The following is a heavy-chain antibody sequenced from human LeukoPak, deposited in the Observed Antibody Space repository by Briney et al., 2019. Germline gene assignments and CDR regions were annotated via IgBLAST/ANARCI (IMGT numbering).Heavy chain of an antibody. CDR1: GGSFSGYY. J-gene: IGHJ4*02. Sequence: PSETLSLTCAVYGGSFSGYYWSWIRQPPGKGLEWIGEINHSGSTNYNPSLKSRVTMSVDTSKNQFSLKLSSVTAADTAVYYCARQVVAVAGTGYFDYWGQGTLVTVSS. D-gene: IGHD6-19*01. CDR3: ARQVVAVAGTGYFDY. V-gene: IGHV4-34*01. CDR2: INHSGST.